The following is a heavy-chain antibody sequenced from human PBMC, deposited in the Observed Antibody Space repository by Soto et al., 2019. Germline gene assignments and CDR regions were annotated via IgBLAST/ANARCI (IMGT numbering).Heavy chain of an antibody. Sequence: GGSLRLSCAASGFTFRRFGMHWVRQAPGKGLEWVAVTSNDGGNRYYGESVKGRFTISRDNSKDTLDLLMTSLRPEDTAVYYCARVLGAAKYYYYGMDVWGQGTTVTVSS. CDR2: TSNDGGNR. D-gene: IGHD3-16*01. J-gene: IGHJ6*02. V-gene: IGHV3-30*03. CDR1: GFTFRRFG. CDR3: ARVLGAAKYYYYGMDV.